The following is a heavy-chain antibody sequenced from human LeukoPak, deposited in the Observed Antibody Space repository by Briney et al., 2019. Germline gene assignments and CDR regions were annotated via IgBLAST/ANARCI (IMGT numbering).Heavy chain of an antibody. CDR1: GESFSGYY. CDR2: INHSGST. D-gene: IGHD3-3*01. Sequence: PSETLSLTCAVYGESFSGYYWSWIRQPPGKGLEWIGEINHSGSTNYNPSLKSRVTISVDTSKNQFSLKLSSVTAADTAVYYCARSPPLYDFWSGYNYYYMDVWGKGATVTVSS. V-gene: IGHV4-34*01. CDR3: ARSPPLYDFWSGYNYYYMDV. J-gene: IGHJ6*03.